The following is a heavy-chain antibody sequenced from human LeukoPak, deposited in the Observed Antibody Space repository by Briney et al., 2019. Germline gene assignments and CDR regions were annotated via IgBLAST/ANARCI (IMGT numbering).Heavy chain of an antibody. CDR3: AKDRLEYYYGSGSHDY. J-gene: IGHJ4*02. CDR2: ISGSGGST. CDR1: GFTFSSYA. D-gene: IGHD3-10*01. Sequence: GGSLRLSCAASGFTFSSYAMSWARQAPGKGLEWVSAISGSGGSTYYADSVKGRFTISRDNSKNTLYLQMNSLRAEDTAVYYCAKDRLEYYYGSGSHDYWGQGTLVTVSS. V-gene: IGHV3-23*01.